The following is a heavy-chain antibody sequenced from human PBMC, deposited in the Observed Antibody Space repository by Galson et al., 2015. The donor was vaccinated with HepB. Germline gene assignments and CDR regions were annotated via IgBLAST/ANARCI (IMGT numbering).Heavy chain of an antibody. CDR3: AREGRVTVNMVRGVITYPFFDY. D-gene: IGHD3-10*01. Sequence: SLRLSCAASGFTFSSYGMHWVRQAPGKGLEWVAVIWYDGSNKYYADSVKGRFTISRDNSKNTLYLQMNSLRAEDTAVYYCAREGRVTVNMVRGVITYPFFDYWGQGTLVTVSS. J-gene: IGHJ4*02. CDR2: IWYDGSNK. CDR1: GFTFSSYG. V-gene: IGHV3-33*08.